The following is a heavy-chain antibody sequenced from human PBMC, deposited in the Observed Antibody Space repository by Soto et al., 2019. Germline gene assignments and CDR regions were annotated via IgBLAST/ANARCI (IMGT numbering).Heavy chain of an antibody. J-gene: IGHJ3*02. CDR1: GYTFTSYD. D-gene: IGHD1-26*01. CDR2: MNPNSGNT. V-gene: IGHV1-8*01. Sequence: QVQLVQSGAEVKKPGASVKVSCKTSGYTFTSYDINWVRQATVQGLEWMGWMNPNSGNTAYAQKVQGRVTMTRNTSISKAYMELSSLRPEDTAVYYCARERSSGAFDIWGQGTMVNVSS. CDR3: ARERSSGAFDI.